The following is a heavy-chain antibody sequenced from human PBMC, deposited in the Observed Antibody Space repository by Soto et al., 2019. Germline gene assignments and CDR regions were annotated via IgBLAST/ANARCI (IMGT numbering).Heavy chain of an antibody. CDR2: ISGSGGST. J-gene: IGHJ4*02. V-gene: IGHV3-23*01. Sequence: GGSLRLSCAASGFTFSSYAMSWVRQAPGKGLEWVSAISGSGGSTYYADSVKGRFTISRDNSKNTLYLQMNSLRAEDTAVYYCAKDQNSGWGFIAAAGDYWGQGTLVTVSS. CDR3: AKDQNSGWGFIAAAGDY. D-gene: IGHD6-13*01. CDR1: GFTFSSYA.